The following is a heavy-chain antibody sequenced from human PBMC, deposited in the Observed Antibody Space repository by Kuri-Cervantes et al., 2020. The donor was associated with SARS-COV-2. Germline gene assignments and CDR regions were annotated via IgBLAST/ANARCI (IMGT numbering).Heavy chain of an antibody. CDR2: IGPSGTTK. D-gene: IGHD4-17*01. J-gene: IGHJ4*02. CDR3: ARAYGDYVFREGLDS. Sequence: GESLKISCTASGFIFSDYYMTWIRQAPGKGLEWVSTIGPSGTTKYYADSVKGRFIISRDNAKNSLYLQMNSLRVEDTALYYCARAYGDYVFREGLDSWGQGTLVTSPQ. CDR1: GFIFSDYY. V-gene: IGHV3-11*04.